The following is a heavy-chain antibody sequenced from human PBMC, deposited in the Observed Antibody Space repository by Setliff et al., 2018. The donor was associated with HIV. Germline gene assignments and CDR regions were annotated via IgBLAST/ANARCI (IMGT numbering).Heavy chain of an antibody. CDR2: IIPIFGTA. CDR3: GVGPEKIWLRFLDY. Sequence: SVKVSCKASGGTFSSYAISWVRQAPGQGLEWMGGIIPIFGTANYAQKFQGRVTITADESTSTAYMELSSLRSEDTAVYYCGVGPEKIWLRFLDYWGQGTLVTVSS. J-gene: IGHJ4*02. D-gene: IGHD5-12*01. CDR1: GGTFSSYA. V-gene: IGHV1-69*13.